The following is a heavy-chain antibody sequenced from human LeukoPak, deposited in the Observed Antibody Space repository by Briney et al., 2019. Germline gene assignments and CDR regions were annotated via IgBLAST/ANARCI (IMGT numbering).Heavy chain of an antibody. D-gene: IGHD2-15*01. CDR2: IERKPYGGTT. V-gene: IGHV3-49*04. Sequence: GGSLRLSCTASGFTFGDYAMSWVRQAPGKGLEWVGFIERKPYGGTTEFAAPVKGRFTISRDDSKSIAYLEMNSLKTEDTAVYFCTRGITPHAPFDAFDVWGQGTMVTVS. J-gene: IGHJ3*01. CDR1: GFTFGDYA. CDR3: TRGITPHAPFDAFDV.